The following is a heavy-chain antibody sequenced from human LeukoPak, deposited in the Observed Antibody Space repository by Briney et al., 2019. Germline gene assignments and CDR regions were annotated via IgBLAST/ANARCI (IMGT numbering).Heavy chain of an antibody. J-gene: IGHJ6*03. CDR3: ARLGYCSGGSCYLYYYYYMDV. V-gene: IGHV3-11*04. D-gene: IGHD2-15*01. CDR1: GFTFSDYY. CDR2: ISSSGSTI. Sequence: PGGSLRLSCAASGFTFSDYYMSWIRQAPGKGLEWVSYISSSGSTIYYADSVKGRFTISRDNAKNSLYLQMNSLRAEDAAVYYCARLGYCSGGSCYLYYYYYMDVWGKGTTVTVSS.